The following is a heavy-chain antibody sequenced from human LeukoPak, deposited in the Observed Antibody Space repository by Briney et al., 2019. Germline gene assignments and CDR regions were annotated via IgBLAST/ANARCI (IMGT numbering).Heavy chain of an antibody. CDR2: IYTSGST. J-gene: IGHJ4*02. V-gene: IGHV4-61*02. D-gene: IGHD5-18*01. CDR3: ARDGIQLWHFDY. CDR1: GGSISSGSYY. Sequence: PSQTLSLTCTVPGGSISSGSYYWSWIRQPAGKGLEWIGRIYTSGSTNYNPSLKSRVTISVDTSKNQFSLKLSSVTAADTAVYYCARDGIQLWHFDYWGQGTLVTVSS.